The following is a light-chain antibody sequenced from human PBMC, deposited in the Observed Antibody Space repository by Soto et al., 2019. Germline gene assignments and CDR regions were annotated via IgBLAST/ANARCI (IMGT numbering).Light chain of an antibody. CDR3: QQYYSTPPT. Sequence: ALRMTQSPSSLSASTGDRVTITCRASQGISSYLAWYQQKPGKAPKLLIYAASTLQSGVPSRFSGSGSGTDFTLTISCLQAEDVAVYYCQQYYSTPPTFGQGTKVDIK. J-gene: IGKJ1*01. V-gene: IGKV1-8*01. CDR1: QGISSY. CDR2: AAS.